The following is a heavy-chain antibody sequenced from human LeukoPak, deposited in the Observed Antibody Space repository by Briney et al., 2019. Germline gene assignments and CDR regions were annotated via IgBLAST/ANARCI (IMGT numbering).Heavy chain of an antibody. CDR3: ARGGYYDSQGHFDY. J-gene: IGHJ4*02. V-gene: IGHV5-51*01. D-gene: IGHD3-22*01. CDR1: GYRIASYW. Sequence: GESLKISCMGSGYRIASYWIGWVRQMPGKGLEWMGIIYPGDSDTRYSPSFQGQVTISADKSISTAYLQWSSLKASDTAMYYCARGGYYDSQGHFDYWGQGTLVTVSS. CDR2: IYPGDSDT.